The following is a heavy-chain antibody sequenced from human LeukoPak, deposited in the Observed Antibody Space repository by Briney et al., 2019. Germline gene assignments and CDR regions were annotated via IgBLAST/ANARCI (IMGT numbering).Heavy chain of an antibody. V-gene: IGHV4-39*07. J-gene: IGHJ3*02. CDR1: GGSISSSSYY. D-gene: IGHD5-18*01. CDR3: ARGYVDTAMEGAFDI. Sequence: SSETLSLTCTVSGGSISSSSYYWGWIRQPPGKGLEWIGSIYYSGSTYYNPSLKSRVTISVDTSKNQFSLKLSSVTAADTAVYYCARGYVDTAMEGAFDIWGQGTMVTVSS. CDR2: IYYSGST.